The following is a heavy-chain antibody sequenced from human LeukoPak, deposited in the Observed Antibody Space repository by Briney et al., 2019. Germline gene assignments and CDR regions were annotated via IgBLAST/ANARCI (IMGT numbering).Heavy chain of an antibody. CDR2: ISWNSGSI. Sequence: GGSLRLSCAASGFTFDDYAMHWVRQTPGKGLEWVSGISWNSGSIGYADSVKGRFTISRDDAKNSLYLQMNSLRAEDTALYYCAKDMSLSNYYYYGMDVWGQGTTVTVSS. CDR3: AKDMSLSNYYYYGMDV. J-gene: IGHJ6*02. V-gene: IGHV3-9*01. CDR1: GFTFDDYA.